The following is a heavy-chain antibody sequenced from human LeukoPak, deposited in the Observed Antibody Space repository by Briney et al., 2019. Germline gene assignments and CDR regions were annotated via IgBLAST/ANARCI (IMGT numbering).Heavy chain of an antibody. Sequence: PSETLSLTCTVSGYSLSSGYYWGWIRQPPGKGLEWIGSICHSGSTYYNPSLKSRVTISVDTSKNQFSLKLSSVTAADTAVYYCARTIYDYVWGSWGWFDPWGQGTLVTVSS. V-gene: IGHV4-38-2*02. CDR3: ARTIYDYVWGSWGWFDP. J-gene: IGHJ5*02. D-gene: IGHD3-16*01. CDR2: ICHSGST. CDR1: GYSLSSGYY.